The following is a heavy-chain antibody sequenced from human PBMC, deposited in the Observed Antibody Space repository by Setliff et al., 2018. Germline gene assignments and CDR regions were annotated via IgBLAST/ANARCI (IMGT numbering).Heavy chain of an antibody. CDR3: ARERNYYDSSGYYSVAGSYFDY. Sequence: SETLSLTCTVSGGSISNSTFYWGWIRQPPGKGLEWIGSINYYGSIFDDGTTYSTYYNPSLKSRATISIDTSKSQFSLKLSSMTAADTALYYCARERNYYDSSGYYSVAGSYFDYWGQGTLVTVSS. J-gene: IGHJ4*02. CDR2: INYYGSIFDDGTTYST. CDR1: GGSISNSTFY. D-gene: IGHD3-22*01. V-gene: IGHV4-39*07.